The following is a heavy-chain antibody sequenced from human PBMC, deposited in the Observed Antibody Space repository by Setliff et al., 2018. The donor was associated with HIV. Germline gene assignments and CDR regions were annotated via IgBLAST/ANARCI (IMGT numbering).Heavy chain of an antibody. CDR2: IYYSGST. J-gene: IGHJ4*02. CDR1: GGSISSGDYY. CDR3: ATRIQLWLGSFDY. V-gene: IGHV4-30-4*08. Sequence: SETLSLTCTVSGGSISSGDYYWSWIRQPPGKGLEWIGYIYYSGSTYYNPSLKSRVTISVDKSKNQFSLKLSSVTAADTAVYYCATRIQLWLGSFDYWGQGTLVTVSS. D-gene: IGHD5-18*01.